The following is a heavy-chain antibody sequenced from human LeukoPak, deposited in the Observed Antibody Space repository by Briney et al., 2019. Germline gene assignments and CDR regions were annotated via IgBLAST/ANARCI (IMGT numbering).Heavy chain of an antibody. CDR3: ARATLTILRYLVPHQYWFDP. CDR1: GDSVSSNSAA. V-gene: IGHV6-1*01. J-gene: IGHJ5*02. D-gene: IGHD3-9*01. Sequence: SQTLSLTCAISGDSVSSNSAAWNWIRQSPSRGLEWLGRTYYRSKWYNDYAVSVKSRITINPDTSKNQFSLQLNSVTPEDTAVYYCARATLTILRYLVPHQYWFDPWGQGTLVTVSS. CDR2: TYYRSKWYN.